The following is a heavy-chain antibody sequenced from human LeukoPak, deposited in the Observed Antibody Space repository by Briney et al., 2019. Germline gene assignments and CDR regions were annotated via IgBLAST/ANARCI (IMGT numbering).Heavy chain of an antibody. CDR3: AKSLSESYDSWSGYFRNEVYYYYGMDV. CDR2: ISGSGGST. J-gene: IGHJ6*02. D-gene: IGHD3-3*01. V-gene: IGHV3-23*01. CDR1: GFTFSSYA. Sequence: GGSLRLSCAASGFTFSSYAMSWVRQAPGKGLEWVSAISGSGGSTYYADSVKGRFTISRDNSKNTLYLQMNSLRAEDTAVYYCAKSLSESYDSWSGYFRNEVYYYYGMDVWGQGTTVTVSS.